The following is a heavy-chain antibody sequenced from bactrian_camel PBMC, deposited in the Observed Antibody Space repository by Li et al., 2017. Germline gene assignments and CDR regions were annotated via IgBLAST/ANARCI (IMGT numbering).Heavy chain of an antibody. CDR3: TTLRGWSAEY. Sequence: HVQLVESGGGSVQPGGSLRLSCIHSGVTFNRNCMGWFREAPGKEREGVAVMYTRGGHTYYAESVKGRFIISKDDIKNTVSLHMSGLKTEDTGMYYCTTLRGWSAEYWGQGTQVTVS. J-gene: IGHJ4*01. V-gene: IGHV3S1*01. CDR2: MYTRGGHT. CDR1: GVTFNRNC. D-gene: IGHD6*01.